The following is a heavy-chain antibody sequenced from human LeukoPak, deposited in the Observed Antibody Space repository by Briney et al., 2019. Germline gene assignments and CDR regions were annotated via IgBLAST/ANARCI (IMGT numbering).Heavy chain of an antibody. J-gene: IGHJ4*02. D-gene: IGHD5-12*01. V-gene: IGHV3-23*01. Sequence: GGSLRLSCAASAFTLSTSAMSWVRQAPGKGLEWVSAISGGGGSTHYADSVKGRFTISRDNSKNTLYLQMNSLRAEDTAVYYCAKNFLRGRDYWGQGTLVTVSS. CDR1: AFTLSTSA. CDR2: ISGGGGST. CDR3: AKNFLRGRDY.